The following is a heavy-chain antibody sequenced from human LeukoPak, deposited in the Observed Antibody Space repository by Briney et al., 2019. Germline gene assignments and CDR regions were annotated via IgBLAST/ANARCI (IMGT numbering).Heavy chain of an antibody. Sequence: GGSLRLSYAASGFTFSNYGMSWVRQAPGKGLEWVTSISASGAGTYYADSVKGRFTISRDNSKNTLYVQMNSLRAEDTAVYYCAKLERGTYHFDFWGQGTLVTVSS. CDR3: AKLERGTYHFDF. J-gene: IGHJ4*02. CDR2: ISASGAGT. D-gene: IGHD1-26*01. CDR1: GFTFSNYG. V-gene: IGHV3-23*01.